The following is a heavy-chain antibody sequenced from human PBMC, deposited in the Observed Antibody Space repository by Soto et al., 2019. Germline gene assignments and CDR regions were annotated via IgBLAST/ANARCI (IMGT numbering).Heavy chain of an antibody. CDR2: IHYSGRT. V-gene: IGHV4-30-4*01. CDR1: GGSISSIDYY. Sequence: QVQLQESGPGLVKPSQTLSLTCTVSGGSISSIDYYWSWIRQPPGKGLEWIGYIHYSGRTDYNPSLKSRLTISVDTSKNQFSLKLSSVTAADTALYYCARGYCSGGSCSIDYWGQGTLVTVSS. D-gene: IGHD2-15*01. J-gene: IGHJ4*02. CDR3: ARGYCSGGSCSIDY.